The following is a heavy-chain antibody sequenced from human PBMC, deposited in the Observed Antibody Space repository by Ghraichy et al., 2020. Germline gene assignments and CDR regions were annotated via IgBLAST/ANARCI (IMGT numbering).Heavy chain of an antibody. CDR2: ISGSGGST. Sequence: GGSLRLSCAASGFTFSSYAMSWVRQAPGKGLEWVSAISGSGGSTYYADSVKGRFTISRDNSKNRLYLQMNSLRAEDTAVYYCAKDGSYCSGGSCYRPYGMDVWGQGTTVTVSS. CDR3: AKDGSYCSGGSCYRPYGMDV. D-gene: IGHD2-15*01. V-gene: IGHV3-23*01. J-gene: IGHJ6*02. CDR1: GFTFSSYA.